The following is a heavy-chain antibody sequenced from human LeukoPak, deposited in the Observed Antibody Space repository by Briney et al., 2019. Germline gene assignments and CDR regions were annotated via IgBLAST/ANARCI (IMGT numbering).Heavy chain of an antibody. CDR3: VRAPYSSSWYYFDY. V-gene: IGHV3-11*01. CDR1: GVTFSDYY. J-gene: IGHJ4*02. D-gene: IGHD6-13*01. Sequence: GGSLRLSCAASGVTFSDYYMSWIRQAPGEGLEWVSYISSSGSTISYADSVRGRFTISRDNAKNSLYLQMNSLRAEDTAVYYCVRAPYSSSWYYFDYWGQGTLVTVSS. CDR2: ISSSGSTI.